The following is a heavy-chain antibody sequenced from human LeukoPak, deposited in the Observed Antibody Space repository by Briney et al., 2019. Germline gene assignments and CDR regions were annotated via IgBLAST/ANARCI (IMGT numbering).Heavy chain of an antibody. CDR3: ASDPDFWSGKDY. CDR1: GFTVSSNY. D-gene: IGHD3-3*01. J-gene: IGHJ4*02. CDR2: IYSGGST. Sequence: PGGSLRLSCAASGFTVSSNYMSWVRQAPGKGLEWVSVIYSGGSTYYADSVKGRFTISRDNSKNTLYLQMNSLRAEDTAVYYCASDPDFWSGKDYWGQGTLVTVSS. V-gene: IGHV3-66*02.